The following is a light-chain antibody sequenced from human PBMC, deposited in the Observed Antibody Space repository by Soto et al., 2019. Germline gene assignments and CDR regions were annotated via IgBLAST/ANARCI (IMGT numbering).Light chain of an antibody. Sequence: DIQLPQSPSPLSAAFGDSVTITCRASQNIRNLLAWYQQKPGKAPKPLIFDASTLKTGVPSRFGGSGSGAEFNFTITGLQPDDIATYFCQQYDTYSTFGQGGRLEI. J-gene: IGKJ5*01. V-gene: IGKV1-5*01. CDR3: QQYDTYST. CDR2: DAS. CDR1: QNIRNL.